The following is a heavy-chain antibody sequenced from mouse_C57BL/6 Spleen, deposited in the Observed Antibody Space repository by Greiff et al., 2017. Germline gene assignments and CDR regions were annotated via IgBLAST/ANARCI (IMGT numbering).Heavy chain of an antibody. CDR3: AGHCSNYVGGFAY. J-gene: IGHJ3*01. D-gene: IGHD2-5*01. V-gene: IGHV5-4*01. Sequence: EVQLVESGGGLVKPGGSLKLSCAASGFTFSSYAMSWVRQTPEKRLEWVATISDGGSYTYYPDNVQGRFTISRDNAKNNLYLQMSHLKSEDTAMYYCAGHCSNYVGGFAYWGQGTLVTVSA. CDR1: GFTFSSYA. CDR2: ISDGGSYT.